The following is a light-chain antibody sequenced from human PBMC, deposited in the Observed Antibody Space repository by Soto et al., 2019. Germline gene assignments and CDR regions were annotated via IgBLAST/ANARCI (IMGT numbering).Light chain of an antibody. CDR2: FGS. J-gene: IGKJ5*01. CDR1: QSLLYNNTYNY. CDR3: MQALQSLT. Sequence: EIVMTQSPLTMPVTPGEQASISCRSSQSLLYNNTYNYLDWYVPKPGQSPQLWIYFGSNRAPGVPDRLSGSGSGTDFTPKINRVEAEDVGTYYCMQALQSLTFGQGTRLEIK. V-gene: IGKV2-28*01.